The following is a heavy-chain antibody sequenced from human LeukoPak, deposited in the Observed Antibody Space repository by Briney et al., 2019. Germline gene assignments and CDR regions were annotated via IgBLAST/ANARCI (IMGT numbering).Heavy chain of an antibody. V-gene: IGHV4-39*07. Sequence: SETLSLTCTVSGGSISSGTYYWAWIRQPPGKGLEWIGTIYHSGSTYHNPSLKSRVTISVDTSKNQFSLNLTSLTAADTAVYYCARDRKYYYHMDVWGKGTTVTVSS. D-gene: IGHD1-14*01. J-gene: IGHJ6*03. CDR1: GGSISSGTYY. CDR2: IYHSGST. CDR3: ARDRKYYYHMDV.